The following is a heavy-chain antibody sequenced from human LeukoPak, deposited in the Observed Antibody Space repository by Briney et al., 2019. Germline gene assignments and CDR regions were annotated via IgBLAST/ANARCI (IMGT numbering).Heavy chain of an antibody. CDR2: IIPIFGTA. Sequence: ASVKVSCKASGGTFSSYAISCVRQTPGQGLEWMGRIIPIFGTANYAQKFQGRVTITTDESTSTAYMELSSLRSEDTAVYYCARALVSPFDYWGQGTLVTVSS. CDR1: GGTFSSYA. CDR3: ARALVSPFDY. J-gene: IGHJ4*02. D-gene: IGHD2-21*01. V-gene: IGHV1-69*05.